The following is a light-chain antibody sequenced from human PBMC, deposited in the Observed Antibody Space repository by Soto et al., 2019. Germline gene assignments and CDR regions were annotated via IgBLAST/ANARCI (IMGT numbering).Light chain of an antibody. V-gene: IGKV1-39*01. Sequence: DIQMTQSPSSLSASVGGRVTITCRASQNINNYLHWYQQKPGKAPKLLIYAASSLEDGVPSRFSGSGSGTDFALTISSLQTEDFATYYCHQSYSTWTFGQGTKVDIK. J-gene: IGKJ1*01. CDR1: QNINNY. CDR2: AAS. CDR3: HQSYSTWT.